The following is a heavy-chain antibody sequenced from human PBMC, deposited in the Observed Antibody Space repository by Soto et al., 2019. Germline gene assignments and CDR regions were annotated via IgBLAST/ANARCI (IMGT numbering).Heavy chain of an antibody. CDR1: GFIFSNYW. CDR3: ARGIPGHYGFDV. J-gene: IGHJ3*01. V-gene: IGHV3-74*01. Sequence: EVQLVESGGGLVQPGGSLRLSCAASGFIFSNYWIHWVRQAPGKGLVWVSRIKGDGINTNYADSVKGRFTISRDNAGNTVYLQMNSLTTEDTAVHYFARGIPGHYGFDVWGQGTMVTVSS. CDR2: IKGDGINT. D-gene: IGHD1-20*01.